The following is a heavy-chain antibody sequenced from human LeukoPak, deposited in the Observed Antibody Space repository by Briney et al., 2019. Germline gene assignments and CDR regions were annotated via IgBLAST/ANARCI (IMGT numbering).Heavy chain of an antibody. CDR2: IYYSGST. CDR1: GGSISSYY. V-gene: IGHV4-59*12. CDR3: ARAPLYYDILTGYYGIGEYYFDY. D-gene: IGHD3-9*01. J-gene: IGHJ4*02. Sequence: SETLSLTCTVSGGSISSYYWSWIRQPPGKGLEWIGYIYYSGSTNYNPSLKSRVTISVDTSKNQFSLKLSSVTAADTAVYYCARAPLYYDILTGYYGIGEYYFDYWGQGTLVTVSS.